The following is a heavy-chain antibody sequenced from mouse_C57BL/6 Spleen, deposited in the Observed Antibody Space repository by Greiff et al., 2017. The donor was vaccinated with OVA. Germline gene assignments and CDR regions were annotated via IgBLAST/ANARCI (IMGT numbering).Heavy chain of an antibody. V-gene: IGHV1-82*01. CDR3: ARWLGLYAMDY. Sequence: VKLQESGPELVKPGASVKISCKASGYAFSSSWMNWVKQRPGKGLEWIGRIYPGDGDTNYNGKFKGKATLTADKSSSTAYTQLSSLTSEDSAVYFCARWLGLYAMDYWGQGTSVTVSS. D-gene: IGHD3-3*01. CDR2: IYPGDGDT. J-gene: IGHJ4*01. CDR1: GYAFSSSW.